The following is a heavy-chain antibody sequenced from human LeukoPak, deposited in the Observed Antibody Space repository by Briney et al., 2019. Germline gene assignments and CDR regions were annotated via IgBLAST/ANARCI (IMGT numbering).Heavy chain of an antibody. D-gene: IGHD3-9*01. V-gene: IGHV3-11*01. Sequence: GGSLRLSCAASGFTFSDYYMSWIRQAPGKGLEWVSYISSSGTTIYNADSVKGRFTISRDNAKNSLFLQMNSLRAEDTAVYYCARDGVLRYFDYYYYYMDVWGKGTTVTVSS. CDR2: ISSSGTTI. CDR1: GFTFSDYY. CDR3: ARDGVLRYFDYYYYYMDV. J-gene: IGHJ6*03.